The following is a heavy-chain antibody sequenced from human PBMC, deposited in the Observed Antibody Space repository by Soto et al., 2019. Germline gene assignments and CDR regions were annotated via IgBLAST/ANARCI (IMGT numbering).Heavy chain of an antibody. V-gene: IGHV5-51*01. Sequence: GAALKISWKGSGYSFTSYWIGWLRQIPGKGLEWMGIIYPGDSDTRYRPSFQGQVTISTEQSISTAFLPWSSLKASAPAMYYRAGRWSILEVITPGTKYFDYWGQGTLVTVSS. CDR3: AGRWSILEVITPGTKYFDY. D-gene: IGHD2-21*01. CDR1: GYSFTSYW. J-gene: IGHJ4*02. CDR2: IYPGDSDT.